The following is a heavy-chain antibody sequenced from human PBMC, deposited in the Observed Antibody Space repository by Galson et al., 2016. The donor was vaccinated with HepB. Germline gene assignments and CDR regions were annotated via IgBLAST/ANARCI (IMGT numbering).Heavy chain of an antibody. V-gene: IGHV3-23*01. CDR2: ISGSSDVT. Sequence: SLRLSCAASGFTFSSFGMNWVRQAPRKGLEWVSAISGSSDVTYYADSVKGRFTISRDNSKNTLYLLMNSLRAEDTAVYYCAKSHYGSGSTYYMDVWGNGTTVTVSS. J-gene: IGHJ6*03. CDR1: GFTFSSFG. CDR3: AKSHYGSGSTYYMDV. D-gene: IGHD3-10*01.